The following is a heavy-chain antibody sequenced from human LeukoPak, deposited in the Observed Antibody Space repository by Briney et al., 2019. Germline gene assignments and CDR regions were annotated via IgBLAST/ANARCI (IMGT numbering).Heavy chain of an antibody. J-gene: IGHJ4*02. D-gene: IGHD2-15*01. V-gene: IGHV3-23*01. CDR2: ISGSGGST. CDR1: GFTFSSYA. CDR3: ARDRCSGGSCPGHFDY. Sequence: PGGSLRLSCAASGFTFSSYAMSWVRQAPGKGLEWVSAISGSGGSTYYADSVKGRFTISRDNSKNTLYLQMNSLRAEDTAVYYCARDRCSGGSCPGHFDYWGQGTLVTVSS.